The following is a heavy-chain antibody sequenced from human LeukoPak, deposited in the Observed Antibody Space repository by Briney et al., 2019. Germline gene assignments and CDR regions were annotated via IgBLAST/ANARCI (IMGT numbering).Heavy chain of an antibody. Sequence: GGSLRLSCAASGFTFSNYAMPWVRQAPGGGLEWVSAISAGGTGSYYADSVKGRFTISRDNSKGTLYLQLNSLRAEDTAAFFCARNPTSTDGNNWDWYFDLWGRGTLVTVSS. CDR2: ISAGGTGS. D-gene: IGHD3-16*01. CDR3: ARNPTSTDGNNWDWYFDL. J-gene: IGHJ2*01. V-gene: IGHV3-23*01. CDR1: GFTFSNYA.